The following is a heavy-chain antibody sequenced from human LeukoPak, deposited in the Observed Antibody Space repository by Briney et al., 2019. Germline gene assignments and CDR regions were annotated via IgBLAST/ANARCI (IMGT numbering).Heavy chain of an antibody. CDR1: GGTFSSYA. J-gene: IGHJ5*02. CDR2: IIPIFGTA. Sequence: ASVKVSCKASGGTFSSYAISWVRQAPGQGLEWMGGIIPIFGTANYAQKFQGRVTITADKSTSTAYMELSGLRSEDTAVYYCARDHSGAAAGKYWFDPWGQGTLVTVSS. V-gene: IGHV1-69*06. CDR3: ARDHSGAAAGKYWFDP. D-gene: IGHD6-13*01.